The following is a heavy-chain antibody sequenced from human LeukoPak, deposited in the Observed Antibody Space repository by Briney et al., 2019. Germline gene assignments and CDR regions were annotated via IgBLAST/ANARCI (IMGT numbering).Heavy chain of an antibody. V-gene: IGHV4-59*01. Sequence: SETLSLTCTVSGGSINNYYWSWIRQPPGKGLEWIGYIYYSGSTNYNPSLKSRVTISVDTSKNQFPLKLNSVTAADTAVYYCARDRITMVRGALRYYGMDVWGKGPRSPSPQ. CDR3: ARDRITMVRGALRYYGMDV. D-gene: IGHD3-10*01. J-gene: IGHJ6*01. CDR2: IYYSGST. CDR1: GGSINNYY.